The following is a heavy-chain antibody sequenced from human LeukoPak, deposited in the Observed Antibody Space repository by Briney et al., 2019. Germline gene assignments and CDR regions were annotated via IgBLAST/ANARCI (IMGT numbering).Heavy chain of an antibody. D-gene: IGHD6-6*01. CDR2: IYTSGST. CDR1: GGSISSGSYY. CDR3: ARAGFALAPHRGTPFDY. V-gene: IGHV4-61*02. Sequence: SETLSLTCTVSGGSISSGSYYWSWLRQPAGKGLEWIGRIYTSGSTNYNPSLKSRVTISVDTSKNQFSLKLTSVTAADTAVYYCARAGFALAPHRGTPFDYWGQGTLVTVSS. J-gene: IGHJ4*02.